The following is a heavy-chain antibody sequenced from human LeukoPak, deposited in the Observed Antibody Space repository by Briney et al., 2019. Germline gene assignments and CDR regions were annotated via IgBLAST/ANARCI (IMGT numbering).Heavy chain of an antibody. CDR3: ARGGYYYDSSGPYYFDY. CDR2: IYTSGST. Sequence: KTSETLSLTCTVAGGSISSYYWSWIRQPAGKGLEWIGRIYTSGSTNYNPSLKSRVTMSVDTSKNQFSLKLSSVTAADTAVYYCARGGYYYDSSGPYYFDYWGQGTLVTVSS. J-gene: IGHJ4*02. V-gene: IGHV4-4*07. D-gene: IGHD3-22*01. CDR1: GGSISSYY.